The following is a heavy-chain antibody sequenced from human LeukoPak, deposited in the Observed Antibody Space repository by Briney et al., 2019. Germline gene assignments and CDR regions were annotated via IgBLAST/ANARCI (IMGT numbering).Heavy chain of an antibody. CDR2: MYITGST. CDR1: GASISNYY. D-gene: IGHD2-8*01. CDR3: AKFTRMDYYSYIDV. Sequence: PSETLSLTCTVSGASISNYYWSWVRRPAGNGLEWIGRMYITGSTNYNPSLESRVTMSIDTSKNQFSLKLSSVTAADTAVFYSAKFTRMDYYSYIDVWGKGTTVTVSS. V-gene: IGHV4-4*07. J-gene: IGHJ6*03.